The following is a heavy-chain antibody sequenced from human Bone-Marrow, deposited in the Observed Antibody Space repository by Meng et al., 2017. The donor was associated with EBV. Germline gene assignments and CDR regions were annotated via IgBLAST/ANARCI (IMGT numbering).Heavy chain of an antibody. J-gene: IGHJ4*02. CDR1: GGSFSGYY. D-gene: IGHD6-19*01. V-gene: IGHV4-34*01. CDR2: INHSGST. Sequence: QVQLQQLGAGLLKPSETLSLTCAVYGGSFSGYYWSWIRQPPGKGLEWIGEINHSGSTNYNPSLKSRVTISVDTSKNQFSLKLSSVTAADTAVYYCARGSGWYSGYWGQGTLVTVSS. CDR3: ARGSGWYSGY.